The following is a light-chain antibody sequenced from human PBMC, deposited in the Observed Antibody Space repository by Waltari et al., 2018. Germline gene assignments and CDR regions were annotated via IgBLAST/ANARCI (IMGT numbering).Light chain of an antibody. CDR1: AGTVTSCLS. CDR3: LISYSGVGV. CDR2: DTR. V-gene: IGLV7-46*01. Sequence: QAVVTQEPSLTVSPGGTVPLTCGSSAGTVTSCLSPYWFQQKPGQAPRTLIYDTRHKHSWTPARFSGSLLGGKAALTLSGAQPEDEAEYYCLISYSGVGVFGGGTKLTVL. J-gene: IGLJ3*02.